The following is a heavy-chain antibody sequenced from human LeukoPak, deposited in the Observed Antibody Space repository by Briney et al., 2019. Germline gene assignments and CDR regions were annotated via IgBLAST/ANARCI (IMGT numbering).Heavy chain of an antibody. D-gene: IGHD3-3*01. CDR2: INHSGST. Sequence: SETLSLTCAVYGGSFSGYYWSWIRQPPGKGLEWIGKINHSGSTNYNPSLKSRVTISVDTSKNQFSLKLSSVTAADTAVYYCARKELRFLEWLLYSPNWFDPWGQGTLVTVSS. J-gene: IGHJ5*02. V-gene: IGHV4-34*01. CDR3: ARKELRFLEWLLYSPNWFDP. CDR1: GGSFSGYY.